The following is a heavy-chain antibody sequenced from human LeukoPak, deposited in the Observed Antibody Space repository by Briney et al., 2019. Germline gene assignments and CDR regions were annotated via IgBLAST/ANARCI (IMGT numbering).Heavy chain of an antibody. CDR1: GGSFSGYY. J-gene: IGHJ4*02. CDR3: AAQDIVATIGS. D-gene: IGHD5-12*01. Sequence: SETLSLTCAVSGGSFSGYYWSWIRQPPEKGLEWIGEINHSGSTNYNPPLKSRVTISVDTSKNQFSLKLSSVTAADTAVYYCAAQDIVATIGSWGQGTLVTVSS. CDR2: INHSGST. V-gene: IGHV4-34*01.